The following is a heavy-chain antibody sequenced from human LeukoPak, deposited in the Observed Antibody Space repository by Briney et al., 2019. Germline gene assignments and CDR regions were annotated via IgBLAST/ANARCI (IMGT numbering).Heavy chain of an antibody. CDR1: RFIFSSYA. CDR3: AKTPSSGYYFDQ. V-gene: IGHV3-23*01. CDR2: INGSGGNT. J-gene: IGHJ4*02. D-gene: IGHD5-12*01. Sequence: GGSLRLSCAASRFIFSSYAMNWVRQAPGKGLEWVSSINGSGGNTYYADSVKGRFTFSRDNSKNTLYLQMNSLRAEDTAVYYCAKTPSSGYYFDQWGQGTLVTVSS.